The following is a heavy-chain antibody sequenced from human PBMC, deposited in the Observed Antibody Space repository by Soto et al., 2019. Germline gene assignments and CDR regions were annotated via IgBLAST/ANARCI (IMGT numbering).Heavy chain of an antibody. CDR2: INHSGST. CDR1: GGSFCGYY. V-gene: IGHV4-34*01. CDR3: ARGRAAAATYYFDY. J-gene: IGHJ4*02. Sequence: SESLSLTCAVYGGSFCGYYWSWIRQPPGKGLEWIGEINHSGSTNYNPSLKSRVTISVDTSKNQFSLKLSSVTAADTAVYYCARGRAAAATYYFDYWAREPWSPSPQ. D-gene: IGHD6-13*01.